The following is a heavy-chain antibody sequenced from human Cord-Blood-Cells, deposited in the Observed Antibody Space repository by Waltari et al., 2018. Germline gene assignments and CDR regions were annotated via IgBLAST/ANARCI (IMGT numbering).Heavy chain of an antibody. D-gene: IGHD1-7*01. CDR3: ARAGGITGTTLGY. CDR2: NNPNSGDT. CDR1: GYTFTGYY. V-gene: IGHV1-2*04. Sequence: QVQLVQSGAEVKKPGASVKVSCKASGYTFTGYYMHWVRQAPGQGLEWMGWNNPNSGDTNNAQKFQGWVTMTRDTSISTAYMELSRLRSDDTAVYYCARAGGITGTTLGYWGQGTLVTVSS. J-gene: IGHJ4*02.